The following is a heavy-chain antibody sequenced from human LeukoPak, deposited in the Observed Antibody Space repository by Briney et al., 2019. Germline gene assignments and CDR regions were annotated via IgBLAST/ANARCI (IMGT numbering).Heavy chain of an antibody. CDR1: GFTFSSYA. CDR3: ATDYYGSGSYYISHFDY. V-gene: IGHV3-23*01. D-gene: IGHD3-10*01. Sequence: GGSLRLSCAASGFTFSSYAMSWVRQAPGKGLEWVSAISGSGGSTYYADSVKGRFTISRDNSKNTLYLQMNSLRAEDTAVYYCATDYYGSGSYYISHFDYWGQGTLVTVSS. CDR2: ISGSGGST. J-gene: IGHJ4*02.